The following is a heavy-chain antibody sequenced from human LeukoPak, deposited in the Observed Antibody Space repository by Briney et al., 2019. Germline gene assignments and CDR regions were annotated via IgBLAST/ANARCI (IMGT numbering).Heavy chain of an antibody. CDR1: GFTFSSYA. CDR2: ISSDGSNK. CDR3: ARESGYAVGDF. V-gene: IGHV3-30*04. D-gene: IGHD5-12*01. Sequence: GGSLRLSCAASGFTFSSYAMHWVRQAPGKGLEWVAVISSDGSNKYYADPVKGRFTISRDNSKNTLYLQMNNLRADDTAVYYCARESGYAVGDFWGRGTLVTVSS. J-gene: IGHJ4*02.